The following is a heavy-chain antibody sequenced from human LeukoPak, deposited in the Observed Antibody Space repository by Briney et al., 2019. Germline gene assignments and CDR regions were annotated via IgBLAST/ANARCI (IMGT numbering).Heavy chain of an antibody. CDR3: ARHVQYSSPFDY. CDR2: IYTSGST. Sequence: HPSETLSLTCTVSGGSISSYYWSWIRQPPGKGLEWIGYIYTSGSTNYNPSLKSRATISVDTSKNQFSLKLSSVTAADTAVYYCARHVQYSSPFDYWGQGTLVTVSS. J-gene: IGHJ4*02. CDR1: GGSISSYY. V-gene: IGHV4-4*09. D-gene: IGHD6-13*01.